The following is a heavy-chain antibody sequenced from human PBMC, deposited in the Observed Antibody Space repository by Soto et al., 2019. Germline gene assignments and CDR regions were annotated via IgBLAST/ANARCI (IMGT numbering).Heavy chain of an antibody. Sequence: QLQLQESGSGLVKPSQTLSLTCAVSGGSISSGGYSWSWIRQPPGRGLEWIGYIYHSGISFYDPSHKSRITISIDRSKTQFSLKLSSVTAADTAVYYCARVYGDHTGAFDYWGQGTLVTVSS. CDR3: ARVYGDHTGAFDY. CDR2: IYHSGIS. CDR1: GGSISSGGYS. J-gene: IGHJ4*02. V-gene: IGHV4-30-2*01. D-gene: IGHD4-17*01.